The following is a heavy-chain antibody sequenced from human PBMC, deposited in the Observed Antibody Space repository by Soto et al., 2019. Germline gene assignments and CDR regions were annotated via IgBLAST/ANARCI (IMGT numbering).Heavy chain of an antibody. CDR1: GGTFSSYT. Sequence: QVQLVQSGAEVKKPGSSVKVSCKASGGTFSSYTISWVRQAPGQGLEWMGRIIPILGIANYAQKFQGRVTITADKSTSTAYMELSSLRSEDTAVYYCATTIAEMATITNWYFDLWGRGTLVTVSS. CDR2: IIPILGIA. CDR3: ATTIAEMATITNWYFDL. J-gene: IGHJ2*01. V-gene: IGHV1-69*02. D-gene: IGHD5-12*01.